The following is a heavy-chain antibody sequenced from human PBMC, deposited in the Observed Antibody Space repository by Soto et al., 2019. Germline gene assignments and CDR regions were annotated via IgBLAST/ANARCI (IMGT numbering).Heavy chain of an antibody. V-gene: IGHV3-21*01. CDR2: ISSSSSSYI. CDR3: ARGDYDILTGPDYYYYGMDA. D-gene: IGHD3-9*01. J-gene: IGHJ6*02. Sequence: GGSLRLSCAASGFTFSSYSMNWVRQAPGKGLEWVSSISSSSSSYIYYADSVKGRFTISRDNAKNSLYLQMNSLRAEDTAVYYCARGDYDILTGPDYYYYGMDAWGQGTTVTVSS. CDR1: GFTFSSYS.